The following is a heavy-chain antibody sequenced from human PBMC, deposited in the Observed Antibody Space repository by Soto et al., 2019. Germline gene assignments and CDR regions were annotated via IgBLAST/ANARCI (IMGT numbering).Heavy chain of an antibody. J-gene: IGHJ6*02. V-gene: IGHV4-59*01. CDR1: GGSISSYY. Sequence: AETLSLTCAVSGGSISSYYWSWVRQPPGKGLEWIGYIYYSGTTNYNPSLKSRVAISIDTSKNQFSLKLRSVTAADTAVYYCARSGQDTTVTYFYYYGMDVWGQGTTVTVSS. CDR2: IYYSGTT. CDR3: ARSGQDTTVTYFYYYGMDV. D-gene: IGHD4-4*01.